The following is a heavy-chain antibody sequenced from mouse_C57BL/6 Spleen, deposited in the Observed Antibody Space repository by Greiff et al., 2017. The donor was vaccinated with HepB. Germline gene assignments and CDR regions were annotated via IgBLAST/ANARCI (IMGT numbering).Heavy chain of an antibody. CDR3: ARAEITTRGFAY. CDR2: IYPGSGST. D-gene: IGHD2-4*01. Sequence: VQLQQSGAELVKPGASVKMSCKASGYTFTSYWITWVKQRPGQGLEWIGDIYPGSGSTNYNEKFKSKATLTVDTSSSTAYMQLSSLTSEDSAVYYCARAEITTRGFAYWGQGTLVTVSA. J-gene: IGHJ3*01. CDR1: GYTFTSYW. V-gene: IGHV1-55*01.